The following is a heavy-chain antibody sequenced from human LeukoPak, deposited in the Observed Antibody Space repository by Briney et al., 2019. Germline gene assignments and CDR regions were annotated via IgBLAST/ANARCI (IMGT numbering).Heavy chain of an antibody. V-gene: IGHV1-24*01. J-gene: IGHJ6*03. CDR1: GYTLTELS. CDR2: FDPEDGET. D-gene: IGHD2-15*01. CDR3: ATGGYCSGCSCYSDEYVGYYYYYMDV. Sequence: ASVKVSCKVSGYTLTELSMHWVRQAPGKGLEWMGGFDPEDGETIYAQKFQGRVTMTEDTSTDTAYMELSSLRSEDTAVYYCATGGYCSGCSCYSDEYVGYYYYYMDVWGKGTTVTISS.